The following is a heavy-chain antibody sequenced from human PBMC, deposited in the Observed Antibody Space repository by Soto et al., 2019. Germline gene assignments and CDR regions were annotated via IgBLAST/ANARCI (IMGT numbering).Heavy chain of an antibody. Sequence: QVQLQESGPGLVKPSGTLFLTCAVSGGSISDNWWSWVRQPPGKGLEWIGEIYHSGTTYYTPSIRSRVVILVDKSASQISLTLSSVTAADTAVYYCSRHVEVPRTRGFDNWGPGTLVAVSS. D-gene: IGHD2-21*01. J-gene: IGHJ4*02. CDR3: SRHVEVPRTRGFDN. CDR2: IYHSGTT. CDR1: GGSISDNW. V-gene: IGHV4-4*02.